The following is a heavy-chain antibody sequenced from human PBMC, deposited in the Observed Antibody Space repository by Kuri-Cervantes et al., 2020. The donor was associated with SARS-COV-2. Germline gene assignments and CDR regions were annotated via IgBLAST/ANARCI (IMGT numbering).Heavy chain of an antibody. J-gene: IGHJ6*03. V-gene: IGHV3-30-3*01. Sequence: LSLTCAASGFTFSSYAMHWVRQAPGKGLEWVAVISYDGSNKYYADSVKGRFTISRDNSKNTLYLQMNSLRAEDTAVCYCARDLLLVYYYMDVWGKGTTVTVSS. CDR1: GFTFSSYA. CDR2: ISYDGSNK. D-gene: IGHD2-21*01. CDR3: ARDLLLVYYYMDV.